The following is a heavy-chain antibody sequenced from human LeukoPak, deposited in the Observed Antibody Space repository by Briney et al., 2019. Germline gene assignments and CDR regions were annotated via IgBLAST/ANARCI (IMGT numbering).Heavy chain of an antibody. J-gene: IGHJ6*02. D-gene: IGHD1-7*01. CDR2: TVSEIDGGTT. Sequence: GGSLRLSCAASGFTFNYAWMSWVRQVPGKGLEWVGQTVSEIDGGTTDYAAPVKGRFTISRDDSRSTLYLQMNSLKIEDTAVYYCTTDEDWNYARKDVWGQGATVIVSS. CDR3: TTDEDWNYARKDV. V-gene: IGHV3-15*04. CDR1: GFTFNYAW.